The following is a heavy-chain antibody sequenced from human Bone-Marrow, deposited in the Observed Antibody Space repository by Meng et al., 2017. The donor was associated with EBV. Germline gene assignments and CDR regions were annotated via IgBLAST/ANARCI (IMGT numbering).Heavy chain of an antibody. D-gene: IGHD3-10*01. J-gene: IGHJ4*02. CDR3: ASRYGSGSYYFDY. V-gene: IGHV4-39*07. Sequence: QLRREESGPGLVNPSETPSLACTVSGGSISSSSYYWGWIRQPPGKGLEWIGSIYYSGSTYYNPSLKSRVTISVDTSKNQFSLKLSSVTAADTAVYYCASRYGSGSYYFDYWGQGTLVTVSS. CDR1: GGSISSSSYY. CDR2: IYYSGST.